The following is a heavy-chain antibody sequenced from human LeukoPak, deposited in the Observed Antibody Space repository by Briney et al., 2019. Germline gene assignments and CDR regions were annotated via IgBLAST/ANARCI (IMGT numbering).Heavy chain of an antibody. CDR2: FYYSGST. CDR1: AGPIESNY. CDR3: ARREGVIGYYPLDY. Sequence: SETLSLTLTVRAGPIESNYWTGMRQPPGKGLEWIGYFYYSGSTTYNPSLKSRVTISVDTSKNQFSLKLSSVTAADTAIYYLARREGVIGYYPLDYWGQGTLVTVSS. V-gene: IGHV4-59*08. D-gene: IGHD3-3*01. J-gene: IGHJ4*02.